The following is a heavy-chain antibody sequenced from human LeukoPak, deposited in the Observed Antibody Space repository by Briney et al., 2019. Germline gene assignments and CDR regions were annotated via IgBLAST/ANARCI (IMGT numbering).Heavy chain of an antibody. Sequence: SVKVSCKASGGTFSSYAISWVRQAPGQGLEWMGGIIPIFSTANYALKFQGRVTITTDESTSTAYMELGSLRSEDTAVYYCARAGIAARGDNYYMDVWGKGTTVTVSS. CDR1: GGTFSSYA. J-gene: IGHJ6*03. V-gene: IGHV1-69*05. D-gene: IGHD6-13*01. CDR2: IIPIFSTA. CDR3: ARAGIAARGDNYYMDV.